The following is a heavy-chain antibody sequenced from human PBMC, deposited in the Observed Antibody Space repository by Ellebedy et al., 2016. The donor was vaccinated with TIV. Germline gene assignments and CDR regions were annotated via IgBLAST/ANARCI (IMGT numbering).Heavy chain of an antibody. J-gene: IGHJ5*02. CDR2: IHPADSHT. CDR1: GYSFTTRW. V-gene: IGHV5-51*01. Sequence: GESLKISCPASGYSFTTRWNGWARQMPGKGLESVGNIHPADSHTKYSPSFPGQVTTSADTSISSAYLQLSNLKASDTAIYYCAIAVDGTTWFDPWGQGTLVTVSS. CDR3: AIAVDGTTWFDP. D-gene: IGHD1-1*01.